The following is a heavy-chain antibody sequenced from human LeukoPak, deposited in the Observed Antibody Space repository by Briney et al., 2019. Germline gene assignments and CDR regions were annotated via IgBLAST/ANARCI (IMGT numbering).Heavy chain of an antibody. Sequence: PGGSLRLSCAASGFTFSTHWMIWLRQALGKGLEWVANIKQDGSEKYYVDSVKGRFIISRDNAKNSLYLQMNSLRAEDTAVYYCANALGAHYFDSWGQGTLVTVSS. CDR3: ANALGAHYFDS. CDR2: IKQDGSEK. D-gene: IGHD1-26*01. V-gene: IGHV3-7*05. J-gene: IGHJ4*02. CDR1: GFTFSTHW.